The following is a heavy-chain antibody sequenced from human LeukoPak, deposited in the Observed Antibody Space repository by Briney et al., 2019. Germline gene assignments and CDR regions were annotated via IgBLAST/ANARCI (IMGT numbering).Heavy chain of an antibody. CDR1: GVSISGYY. D-gene: IGHD3-10*01. CDR2: IYYSGSA. V-gene: IGHV4-59*08. J-gene: IGHJ3*02. Sequence: SETLSLTCTVSGVSISGYYWSWVRQPPGKGLEWVGYIYYSGSANYNPSHKSRVTIAVDTSKNQFSQKLSSVTAAATAVYSWARHAYYGSGSYYKSRAYDIWGQGTMVTVSS. CDR3: ARHAYYGSGSYYKSRAYDI.